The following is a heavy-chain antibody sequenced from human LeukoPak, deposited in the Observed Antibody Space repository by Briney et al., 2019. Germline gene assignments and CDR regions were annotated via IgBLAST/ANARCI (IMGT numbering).Heavy chain of an antibody. D-gene: IGHD5-18*01. J-gene: IGHJ4*02. Sequence: GGSLRLSCAASGFTFSSAWMSWVRQVPGKGLEWVGRIRRKSDGGTTDSAAPVKGRFTISRDDSENTLYLQMNSLKTEDTAVYYCTTAIQLWLNPYFDYWGQGTLVTVSS. CDR1: GFTFSSAW. V-gene: IGHV3-15*01. CDR2: IRRKSDGGTT. CDR3: TTAIQLWLNPYFDY.